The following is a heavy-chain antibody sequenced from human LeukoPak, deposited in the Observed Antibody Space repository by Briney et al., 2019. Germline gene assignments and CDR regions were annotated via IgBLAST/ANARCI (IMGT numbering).Heavy chain of an antibody. J-gene: IGHJ4*02. D-gene: IGHD2-2*01. CDR1: GFTVSSNY. CDR2: IYSGGST. V-gene: IGHV3-53*01. CDR3: ARVVVVPPLGGYFDY. Sequence: GGSLRLSCAASGFTVSSNYMSWVRQAPGKGLEWVSVIYSGGSTYYADSVKGRFTISRDNSKNTLYLQMNSLRAEDTAVYYCARVVVVPPLGGYFDYWGQGTLVTVSS.